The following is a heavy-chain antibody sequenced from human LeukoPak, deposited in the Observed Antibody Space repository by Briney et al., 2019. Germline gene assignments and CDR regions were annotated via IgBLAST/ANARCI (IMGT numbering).Heavy chain of an antibody. Sequence: PSETLSPTCTVSGGSISSYYWSWIRQPPGKGLEWIGYIYYSGSTNYNPSLKSRVTISVDTSKNQFSLKLSSVTAADTAVYYCARDPRDFWSGYYDGYWFDPWGQGTLVTVSS. CDR2: IYYSGST. CDR3: ARDPRDFWSGYYDGYWFDP. D-gene: IGHD3-3*01. J-gene: IGHJ5*02. V-gene: IGHV4-59*01. CDR1: GGSISSYY.